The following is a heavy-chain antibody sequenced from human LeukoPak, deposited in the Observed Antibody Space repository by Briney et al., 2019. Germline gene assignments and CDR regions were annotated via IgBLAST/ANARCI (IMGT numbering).Heavy chain of an antibody. CDR2: IGGSGGKT. CDR3: AKGRNEDGDAALNY. Sequence: GGSLRLSCAASGFTFSSYAMSWVRQAPGRGLEWVYSIGGSGGKTFFADSGKGRLTISKHHSKNTLYLQMTSQRAEDTGAYGCAKGRNEDGDAALNYWGQGTLVTVSS. D-gene: IGHD4-17*01. V-gene: IGHV3-23*01. J-gene: IGHJ4*02. CDR1: GFTFSSYA.